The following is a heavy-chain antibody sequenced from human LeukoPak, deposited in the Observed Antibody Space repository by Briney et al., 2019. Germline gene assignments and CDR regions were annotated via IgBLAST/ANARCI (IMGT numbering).Heavy chain of an antibody. V-gene: IGHV4-59*08. CDR2: VDYSGST. CDR1: GGSISSYY. Sequence: SETLSLTCAVSGGSISSYYWSWLRQPPGKGLEWIGYVDYSGSTSYNPSLRSRVTISADTSKSQLSLILTSVPAEDTAVYYCARRDSSTYWYFDLWRRASLVTVSS. J-gene: IGHJ2*01. CDR3: ARRDSSTYWYFDL. D-gene: IGHD6-13*01.